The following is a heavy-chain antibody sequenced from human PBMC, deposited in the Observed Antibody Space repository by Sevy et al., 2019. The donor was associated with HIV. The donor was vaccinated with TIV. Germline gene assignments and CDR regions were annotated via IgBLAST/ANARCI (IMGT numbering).Heavy chain of an antibody. Sequence: ASVKVSCKASGYTFSNYAVHWVRQAPGQRLEWMGWINTANGNTKYSQKFQGRLTITRDTSASIVYMQLSSLRSEDTAVYYCARDPGGLPAAMMGWFDPWGQGSLVTVSS. CDR1: GYTFSNYA. J-gene: IGHJ5*02. V-gene: IGHV1-3*04. CDR2: INTANGNT. CDR3: ARDPGGLPAAMMGWFDP. D-gene: IGHD2-2*01.